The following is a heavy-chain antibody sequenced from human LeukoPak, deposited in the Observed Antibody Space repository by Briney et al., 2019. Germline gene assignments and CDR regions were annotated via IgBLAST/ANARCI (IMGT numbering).Heavy chain of an antibody. CDR3: AKDDAWGRFQY. Sequence: GGSRRLSCAASGFTFSVYGMSWVRQAPGKGLEWVSAISGDGTYYADSVKGRFTISRDNSKDTLYLQMNSLRAEDTAVYYCAKDDAWGRFQYWGQGTLVTVSS. D-gene: IGHD3-16*01. J-gene: IGHJ1*01. V-gene: IGHV3-23*01. CDR1: GFTFSVYG. CDR2: ISGDGT.